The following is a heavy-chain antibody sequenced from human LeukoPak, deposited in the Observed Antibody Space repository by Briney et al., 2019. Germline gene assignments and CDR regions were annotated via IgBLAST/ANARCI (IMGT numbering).Heavy chain of an antibody. CDR3: TRVSLVAASVFFDY. CDR2: IRSKAYGGTT. J-gene: IGHJ4*02. Sequence: GGSLRLSCTASGFTFGDYAMSWVRQAPGKGLEWVSFIRSKAYGGTTEYAASVKDRFTISRDDSKSIAYLQMNSLKTEDTAVYYCTRVSLVAASVFFDYWGPGTLVTVSS. V-gene: IGHV3-49*04. D-gene: IGHD2-15*01. CDR1: GFTFGDYA.